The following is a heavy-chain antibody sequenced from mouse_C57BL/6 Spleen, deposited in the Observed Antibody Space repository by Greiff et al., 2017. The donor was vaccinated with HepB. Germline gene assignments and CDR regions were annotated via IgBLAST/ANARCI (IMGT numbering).Heavy chain of an antibody. V-gene: IGHV5-17*01. CDR2: ISSGSSTI. CDR1: GFTFSDYG. J-gene: IGHJ4*01. D-gene: IGHD5-5*01. Sequence: EVQLVESGGGLVKPGGSLKLSCAASGFTFSDYGMHWVRQAPEKGLEWVAYISSGSSTIYYADTVTGRFTISRDNAKNTLFLQMTSLRSEDTAMYYCARTTPYAMDYWGQGTSVTVSS. CDR3: ARTTPYAMDY.